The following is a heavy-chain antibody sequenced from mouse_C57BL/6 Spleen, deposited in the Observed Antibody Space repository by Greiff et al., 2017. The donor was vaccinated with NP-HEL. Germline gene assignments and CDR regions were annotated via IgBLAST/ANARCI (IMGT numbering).Heavy chain of an antibody. D-gene: IGHD2-1*01. Sequence: VQLQQSGAELAKPGASVKLSCKASGYTFPSYWMHWVKQRPGQGLEWIGYINPSSGYTKYNQKFKDKATLTADKSSSTAYMQLSSLTYEDSAVYYCARGIGNPLYAMDYWGQGTSVTVSS. J-gene: IGHJ4*01. CDR3: ARGIGNPLYAMDY. V-gene: IGHV1-7*01. CDR1: GYTFPSYW. CDR2: INPSSGYT.